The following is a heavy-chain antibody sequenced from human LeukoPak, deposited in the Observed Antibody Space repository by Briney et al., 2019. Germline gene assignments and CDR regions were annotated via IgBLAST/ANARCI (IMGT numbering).Heavy chain of an antibody. V-gene: IGHV4-59*08. CDR3: ASGYYYDSSGDYWYFDL. Sequence: PSETLSLTCTVSGGSISSYYWSWIRQPPGKGLEWIGYIYYSGSTNYNPSLKSRVTISVDTSKNQFSLKPSSVTAADTAVYYCASGYYYDSSGDYWYFDLWGRGTLVTVSS. J-gene: IGHJ2*01. CDR2: IYYSGST. D-gene: IGHD3-22*01. CDR1: GGSISSYY.